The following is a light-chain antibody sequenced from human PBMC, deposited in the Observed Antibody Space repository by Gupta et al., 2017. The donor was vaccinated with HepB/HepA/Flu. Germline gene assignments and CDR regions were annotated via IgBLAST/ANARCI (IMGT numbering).Light chain of an antibody. J-gene: IGLJ3*02. CDR3: AVWDDSLRGHWV. V-gene: IGLV1-47*01. CDR2: RTT. CDR1: RSNIGSNH. Sequence: QSVLTQPPSASGTTGQGVAISCSGGRSNIGSNHVYWYQQFPGSAPKLIIYRTTQRPSGVPDRFSASKSGTSASLAMSGLRSEDEADYYCAVWDDSLRGHWVFGGGTKVTVL.